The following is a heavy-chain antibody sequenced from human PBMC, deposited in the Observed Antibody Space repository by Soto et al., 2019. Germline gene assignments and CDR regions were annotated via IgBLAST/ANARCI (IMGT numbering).Heavy chain of an antibody. CDR3: WGTALDGYYYYMDV. J-gene: IGHJ6*03. Sequence: SETLSLTCTVSGGSISSSSYYWGWIRQPPGKGLEWIGSIYYSGSTYYNQSLKSRVTISVDTSKNQFSLKLSSVTAADTAVYYSWGTALDGYYYYMDVWGKGTTVTVSS. CDR2: IYYSGST. CDR1: GGSISSSSYY. V-gene: IGHV4-39*01. D-gene: IGHD3-16*01.